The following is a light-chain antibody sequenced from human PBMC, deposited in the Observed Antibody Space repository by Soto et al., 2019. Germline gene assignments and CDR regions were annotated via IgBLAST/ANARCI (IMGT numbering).Light chain of an antibody. V-gene: IGLV2-14*01. CDR1: SSDVGGYNY. CDR3: SSYTSSSTGV. CDR2: DVS. J-gene: IGLJ1*01. Sequence: QSVLTQPASVSGSPGHSITIFCTGPSSDVGGYNYVSWYQQHPGKAPKLMIYDVSNRPSGVSNRFSGSKSGNTASLTISGLQAEHEAAYYCSSYTSSSTGVFGTGTKVTVL.